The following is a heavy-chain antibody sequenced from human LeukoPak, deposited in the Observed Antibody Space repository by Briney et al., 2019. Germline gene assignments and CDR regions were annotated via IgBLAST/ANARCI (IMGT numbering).Heavy chain of an antibody. J-gene: IGHJ4*02. CDR3: ARYYDGAGQDDCFDY. D-gene: IGHD3-22*01. Sequence: PGGSLRLSCAASGFTFSTFWMSWVRQAPGKGLEWVANIDHDGSEQYYVDSVKGRFTITRDNAKSSLYLQMSILRAEDTAVYYCARYYDGAGQDDCFDYWGQGTLVTVSP. CDR2: IDHDGSEQ. V-gene: IGHV3-7*01. CDR1: GFTFSTFW.